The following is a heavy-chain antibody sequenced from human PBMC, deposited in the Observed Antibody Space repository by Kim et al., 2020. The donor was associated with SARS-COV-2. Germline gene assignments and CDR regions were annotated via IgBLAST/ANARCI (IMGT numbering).Heavy chain of an antibody. D-gene: IGHD2-15*01. CDR1: GGSISSYY. Sequence: QTLSLTCTVSGGSISSYYWSWIRQPPGKGLEWIGYIYYSGSTNYNPSLKSRVTISVDTSKNQFSLKLSSVTAADTAVYYCARESSSGDYYYGMDVWGQGTTVTVSS. CDR3: ARESSSGDYYYGMDV. J-gene: IGHJ6*02. V-gene: IGHV4-59*13. CDR2: IYYSGST.